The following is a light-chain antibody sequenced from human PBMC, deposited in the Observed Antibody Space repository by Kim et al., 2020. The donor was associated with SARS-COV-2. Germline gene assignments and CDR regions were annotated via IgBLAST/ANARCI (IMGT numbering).Light chain of an antibody. CDR1: SSVVTYYNF. CDR3: NSYTISSTLV. CDR2: DVG. J-gene: IGLJ1*01. Sequence: LSITISCFGTSSVVTYYNFVSWSQHQPGKTPKLMMYDVGGRPSGISNRFSGSRSGNTASLTISGLQAEDEADYYCNSYTISSTLVVGTGTKVTVL. V-gene: IGLV2-14*03.